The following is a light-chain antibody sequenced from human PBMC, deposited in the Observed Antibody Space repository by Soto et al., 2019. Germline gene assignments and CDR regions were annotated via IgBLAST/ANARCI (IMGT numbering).Light chain of an antibody. J-gene: IGKJ1*01. Sequence: DIQMTQSPPSLSGFVGDRVSITCRSSQDIKSNLNWYQQKPGEAPKLLISDVSNLETGVPSRFSGSGSGTEFTLTISSLQPDDFATYYCQHYNSYSEAFGQGTKVELK. V-gene: IGKV1-33*01. CDR1: QDIKSN. CDR3: QHYNSYSEA. CDR2: DVS.